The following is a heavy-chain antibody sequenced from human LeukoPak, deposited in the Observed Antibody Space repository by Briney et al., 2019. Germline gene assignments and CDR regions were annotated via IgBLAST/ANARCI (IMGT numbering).Heavy chain of an antibody. Sequence: GGSLRLSCAASGFTFSSSAMSWVRQASGKGLEWVSAISGTGGNTYYADSVKGRFTISRDNSKNTLHLQMNSLRAEDTAVYYCAKDATIAPRLVDYWGQGTLVTVSS. CDR2: ISGTGGNT. D-gene: IGHD6-6*01. CDR3: AKDATIAPRLVDY. V-gene: IGHV3-23*01. J-gene: IGHJ4*02. CDR1: GFTFSSSA.